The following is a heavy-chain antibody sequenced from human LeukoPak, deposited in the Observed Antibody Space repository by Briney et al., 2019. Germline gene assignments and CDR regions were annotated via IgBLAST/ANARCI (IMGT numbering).Heavy chain of an antibody. CDR1: GFTFDDYA. J-gene: IGHJ6*02. CDR2: VTWNSGSI. CDR3: ARDDSYYNYHGMDV. V-gene: IGHV3-9*01. Sequence: PGGSLRLSCAASGFTFDDYAMHWVRQAPGKGLEWVSGVTWNSGSIGYADSVKGRFTISRDNAKNSLYLQMNSLRAEDTAVYYCARDDSYYNYHGMDVWGQGTTVTVSS. D-gene: IGHD2-15*01.